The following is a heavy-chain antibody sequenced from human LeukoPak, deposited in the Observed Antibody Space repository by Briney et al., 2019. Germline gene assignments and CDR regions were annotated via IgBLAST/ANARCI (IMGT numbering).Heavy chain of an antibody. D-gene: IGHD6-13*01. V-gene: IGHV3-66*01. Sequence: GGSLRLSCAASGFTVSGNYMSWVRQAPGKGLEWVSVIYSGGSTYYADSVKGRFTISRDNSKNTLYLQMNSLRAEDTAVYYCAREKQQRAVDYWGQGTLVTVSS. CDR1: GFTVSGNY. CDR2: IYSGGST. CDR3: AREKQQRAVDY. J-gene: IGHJ4*02.